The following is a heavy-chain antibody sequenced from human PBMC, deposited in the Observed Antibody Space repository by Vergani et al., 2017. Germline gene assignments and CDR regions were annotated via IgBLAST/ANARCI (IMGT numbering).Heavy chain of an antibody. CDR2: IKQDGSEK. CDR1: GFTFSSYW. J-gene: IGHJ4*02. CDR3: ARDRNDSSGYPIFDY. Sequence: EVQLVESGGGLVQPGGSLRLSCAASGFTFSSYWMSWVRQAPGKGLEWVANIKQDGSEKYYVDSLKGRFTISRDNAKNSLYLQMNSLRAEDTAVYYCARDRNDSSGYPIFDYWGQGTLVTVSS. V-gene: IGHV3-7*01. D-gene: IGHD3-22*01.